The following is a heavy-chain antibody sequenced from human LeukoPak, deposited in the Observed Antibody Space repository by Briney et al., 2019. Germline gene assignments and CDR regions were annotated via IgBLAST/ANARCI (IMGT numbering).Heavy chain of an antibody. V-gene: IGHV3-21*01. CDR2: ISSSSSYI. Sequence: GGSLRLSCAASGFSFSSYSMNWVRQAPGKGLEWVSSISSSSSYIYYADSVKGRFTISRDNAKNSLCLQMNSLRAEDTAVYYCARGGSGSYSSDYWGQGTLVTVSS. D-gene: IGHD3-10*01. CDR1: GFSFSSYS. CDR3: ARGGSGSYSSDY. J-gene: IGHJ4*02.